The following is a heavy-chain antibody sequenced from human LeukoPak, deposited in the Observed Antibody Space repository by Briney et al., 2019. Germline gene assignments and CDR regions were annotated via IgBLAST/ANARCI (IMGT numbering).Heavy chain of an antibody. CDR3: AHFKGGSFDF. V-gene: IGHV4-59*04. Sequence: PSETLSLTCTVSGGSISGYYWSWIRQAPGKGLEWIGYIHYSGNTYYNPSLKSRVTISVDTSKNQFSLKLTSVTAADTAVYYCAHFKGGSFDFWGQGTMVTVSS. CDR2: IHYSGNT. J-gene: IGHJ3*01. CDR1: GGSISGYY. D-gene: IGHD1-26*01.